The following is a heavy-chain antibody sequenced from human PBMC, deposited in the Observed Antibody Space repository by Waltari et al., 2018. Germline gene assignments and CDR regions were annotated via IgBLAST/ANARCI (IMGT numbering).Heavy chain of an antibody. V-gene: IGHV3-23*05. CDR3: ASHVDRAP. D-gene: IGHD5-18*01. Sequence: EVQLLESGGGLVQPGGSLRLSCVASGFPFSMYTRSWVRQAPGKGPEWVSGIYPSESTTFYADSVKGRFTISRDNSKNTVYLQLNNLRAEDTAIYYCASHVDRAPWGQGTLVTVSS. J-gene: IGHJ4*02. CDR1: GFPFSMYT. CDR2: IYPSESTT.